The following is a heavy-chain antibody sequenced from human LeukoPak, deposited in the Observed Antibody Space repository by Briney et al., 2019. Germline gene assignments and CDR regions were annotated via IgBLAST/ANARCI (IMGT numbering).Heavy chain of an antibody. CDR3: ARNFKVATMGRNYYYMDV. Sequence: SETLSLTCAVYGGSFSGYYWSWIRQPPGKVLEWIGEINHSGSTNYNPSLKSRVTISVDTSKNQFSLKLSSVTAADTAVYYCARNFKVATMGRNYYYMDVWGKGTTVTVSS. J-gene: IGHJ6*03. CDR2: INHSGST. D-gene: IGHD5-12*01. CDR1: GGSFSGYY. V-gene: IGHV4-34*01.